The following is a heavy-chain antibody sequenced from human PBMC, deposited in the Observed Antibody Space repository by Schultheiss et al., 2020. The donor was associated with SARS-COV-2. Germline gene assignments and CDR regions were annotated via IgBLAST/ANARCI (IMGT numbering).Heavy chain of an antibody. CDR3: ARVLGLNYYYYGMDV. CDR2: ISAYNGNT. D-gene: IGHD3-16*01. Sequence: ASVKVSCKASGYTFTSYGISWVRQAPGQGLEWMGWISAYNGNTNYAQKLQGRVTMTTDTSTSTAYMDLRSLRSDDTAVYYCARVLGLNYYYYGMDVWGQGTTVTVSS. J-gene: IGHJ6*02. V-gene: IGHV1-18*01. CDR1: GYTFTSYG.